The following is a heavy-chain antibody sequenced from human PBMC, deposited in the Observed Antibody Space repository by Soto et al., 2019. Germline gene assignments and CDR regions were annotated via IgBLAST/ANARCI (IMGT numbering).Heavy chain of an antibody. CDR1: GGTFSSYA. CDR3: ARASRTNIAVAGPYYGMDV. Sequence: ASVKVSCKASGGTFSSYAISWVRQAPGQGLEWMGGIIPIFGTANYAQKFQGRVTITADKSTSTAYMELSSLRSEDTAVYYCARASRTNIAVAGPYYGMDVWGQGTTVTVSS. J-gene: IGHJ6*02. D-gene: IGHD6-19*01. CDR2: IIPIFGTA. V-gene: IGHV1-69*06.